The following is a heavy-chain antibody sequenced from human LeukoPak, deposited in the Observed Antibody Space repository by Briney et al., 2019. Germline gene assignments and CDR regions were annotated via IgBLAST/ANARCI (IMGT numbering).Heavy chain of an antibody. CDR2: ISYDGSNK. CDR1: GFTFSSYA. J-gene: IGHJ4*02. Sequence: PGGSLRLSCAASGFTFSSYAMHWVRQAPGKGLEWVAVISYDGSNKYYADSVKGRFTISRDNSKNTLYLQMNSLRAEDTAVYYCARDNQATSWFEDYWGQGTLVTVSS. D-gene: IGHD2-2*01. V-gene: IGHV3-30-3*01. CDR3: ARDNQATSWFEDY.